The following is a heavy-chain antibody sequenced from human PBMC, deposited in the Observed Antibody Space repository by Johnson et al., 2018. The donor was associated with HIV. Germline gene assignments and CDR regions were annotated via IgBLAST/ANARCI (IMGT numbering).Heavy chain of an antibody. V-gene: IGHV3-66*01. CDR3: ARDPFPRFYAFDI. J-gene: IGHJ3*02. CDR1: GFTVSSNY. Sequence: VQLVESGGALVQPGGSLRLSCAASGFTVSSNYMSWVRQAPGKGLEWVSLIYSGSKTYYPDSVKGRFTISRDNSKNTLYLQMNSLRAEDTAVYYCARDPFPRFYAFDIWGQGTMVTVSS. CDR2: IYSGSKT.